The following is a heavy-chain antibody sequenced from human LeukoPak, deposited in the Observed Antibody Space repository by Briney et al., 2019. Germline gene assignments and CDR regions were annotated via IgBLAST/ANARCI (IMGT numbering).Heavy chain of an antibody. CDR1: GYTFTSYG. CDR2: IGAYNGNT. D-gene: IGHD2-2*02. CDR3: ARVKTFCATTSCYMGRRDFDY. Sequence: RASVKVSCKASGYTFTSYGISWVRQAPGQGLEWMGWIGAYNGNTNYAQKLQGRVTMTTDTSTSTAYMELRSLRSDDTAVYYCARVKTFCATTSCYMGRRDFDYWGQGTLVTVSS. J-gene: IGHJ4*02. V-gene: IGHV1-18*01.